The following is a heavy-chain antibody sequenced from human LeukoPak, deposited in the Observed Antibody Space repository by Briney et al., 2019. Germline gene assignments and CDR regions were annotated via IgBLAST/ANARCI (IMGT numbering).Heavy chain of an antibody. CDR1: GGTFSSYA. CDR2: IIPIFGTA. Sequence: SVKVSCKASGGTFSSYAISWVRQAPGQGLEWMGGIIPIFGTANYAQKFQGRVTITTDESTSIAYMELSSLRSEDTAVYYCARESPYDYVWGSYRPYNWFDPWGQGTLVTVSS. V-gene: IGHV1-69*05. J-gene: IGHJ5*02. D-gene: IGHD3-16*02. CDR3: ARESPYDYVWGSYRPYNWFDP.